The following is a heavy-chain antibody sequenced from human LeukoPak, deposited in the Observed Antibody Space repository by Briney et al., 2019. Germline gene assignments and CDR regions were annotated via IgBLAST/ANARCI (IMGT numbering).Heavy chain of an antibody. CDR2: ISAYNGNT. Sequence: ASVKVSCKASGYTFTSYGISWVRQAPGQGLEWMGWISAYNGNTNYAQKLQGRVTMTTDTSTSTAYMELRSLRSDDTAVYYCASTLNYYGSGSYVYWGQGTLVTVSS. CDR1: GYTFTSYG. J-gene: IGHJ4*02. V-gene: IGHV1-18*01. CDR3: ASTLNYYGSGSYVY. D-gene: IGHD3-10*01.